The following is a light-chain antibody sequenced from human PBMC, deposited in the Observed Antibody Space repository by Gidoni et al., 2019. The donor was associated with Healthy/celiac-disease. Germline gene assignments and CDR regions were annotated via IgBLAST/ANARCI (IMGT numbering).Light chain of an antibody. CDR1: QSLLYSSNNKNY. Sequence: IVMTQSPDSLAVSLGERATINCKSSQSLLYSSNNKNYLAWYQQKPGQPPKLLIYWASTRESGVPDRFSGSGSGTDFTLTISSLQAEDVAVYYCQQYYSTPLTFXGXTKVEIK. V-gene: IGKV4-1*01. J-gene: IGKJ4*01. CDR2: WAS. CDR3: QQYYSTPLT.